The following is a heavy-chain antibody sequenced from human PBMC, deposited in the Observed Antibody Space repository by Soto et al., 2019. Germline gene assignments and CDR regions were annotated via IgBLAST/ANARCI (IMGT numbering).Heavy chain of an antibody. Sequence: GGSLRLSCVASGFTFDDFAMHWVRQAQGKGLEWVSGMSWNRGSIVYADSVKGRFTISRDNAKNSLYLQMNSLRPEDTALYYCAKDISLGELSAPDHWGQGTLVTVSS. CDR2: MSWNRGSI. D-gene: IGHD3-16*02. CDR3: AKDISLGELSAPDH. V-gene: IGHV3-9*01. CDR1: GFTFDDFA. J-gene: IGHJ4*02.